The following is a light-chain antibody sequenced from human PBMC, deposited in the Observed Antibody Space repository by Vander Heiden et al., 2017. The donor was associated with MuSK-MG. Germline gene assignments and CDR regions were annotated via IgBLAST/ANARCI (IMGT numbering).Light chain of an antibody. CDR1: QSVLYSSNNKNY. Sequence: DIVMTQSPDSLAVSLGERATINCKSSQSVLYSSNNKNYLAWYQQKPGQPPKLLIYWASTRESGVPDRFSGSGSGTDFTLTISSLQAEDVAVYYWQQDYSTHRFGGGTKVEIK. CDR3: QQDYSTHR. V-gene: IGKV4-1*01. CDR2: WAS. J-gene: IGKJ4*01.